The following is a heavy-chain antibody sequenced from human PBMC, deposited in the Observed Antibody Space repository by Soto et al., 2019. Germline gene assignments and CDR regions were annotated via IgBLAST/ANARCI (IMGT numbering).Heavy chain of an antibody. J-gene: IGHJ6*03. CDR1: GFTFNSDG. V-gene: IGHV3-33*01. Sequence: QVRLVESGGGVVQPGRSLRLPCAASGFTFNSDGMHWVRQAPGKGLEWVAVIWYDGSNKYYADDVKGRFTISRDNSKNTLFLQMDSRRVEDTEVYYCARGAGGYYYYIDGWGKGTAVTFSS. CDR3: ARGAGGYYYYIDG. CDR2: IWYDGSNK.